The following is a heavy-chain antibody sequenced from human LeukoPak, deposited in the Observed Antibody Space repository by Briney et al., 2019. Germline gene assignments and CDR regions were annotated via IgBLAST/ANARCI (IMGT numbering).Heavy chain of an antibody. CDR1: GGTFSSYA. J-gene: IGHJ6*03. CDR3: ASRGEMATYYYYYMDD. Sequence: GASVKVSCKASGGTFSSYAISWVRQAPGQGLEWMRGIIPIFSTANYAQKFQGRVTITADESTSTAYMELSSLRSEDTAVYYCASRGEMATYYYYYMDDWGKGTTVTVSS. D-gene: IGHD5-24*01. CDR2: IIPIFSTA. V-gene: IGHV1-69*13.